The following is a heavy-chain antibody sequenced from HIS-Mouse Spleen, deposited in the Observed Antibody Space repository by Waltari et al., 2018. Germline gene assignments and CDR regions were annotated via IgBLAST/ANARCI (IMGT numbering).Heavy chain of an antibody. Sequence: QVQLVQSGAEVKKPGASVKVSCKASGYTFTGYYMHWVRQAPGQGLEWMGWINPNSGGTNYAQKFQGRVTMTRDTSISTAYMELSRLRSDDTAVYYCARDRVTGGRAGAFDIWGQGTMVTVSS. J-gene: IGHJ3*02. CDR2: INPNSGGT. D-gene: IGHD7-27*01. CDR3: ARDRVTGGRAGAFDI. V-gene: IGHV1-2*02. CDR1: GYTFTGYY.